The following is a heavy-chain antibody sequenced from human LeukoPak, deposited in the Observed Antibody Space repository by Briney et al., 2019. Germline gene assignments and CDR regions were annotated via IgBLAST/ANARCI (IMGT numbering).Heavy chain of an antibody. V-gene: IGHV3-13*01. CDR2: IGTAGDT. Sequence: GGSLRLSCAASGFTFSSYDMHWVRQATGKGREWVSAIGTAGDTYYPGSVKGRFTISRENAKNSLYLQMNSLRAGDTAVYYCARDGEYSESSLLLDYWGQGALVTVSS. D-gene: IGHD1-26*01. CDR3: ARDGEYSESSLLLDY. J-gene: IGHJ4*02. CDR1: GFTFSSYD.